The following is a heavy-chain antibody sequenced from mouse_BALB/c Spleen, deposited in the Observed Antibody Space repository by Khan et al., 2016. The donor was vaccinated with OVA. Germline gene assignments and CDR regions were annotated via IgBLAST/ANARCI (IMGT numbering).Heavy chain of an antibody. CDR2: ISSGSSTI. CDR1: GFTFSSFG. J-gene: IGHJ2*01. CDR3: ASHYYGKNYFDY. V-gene: IGHV5-17*02. Sequence: EVELVESGGGLVQPGGSRKLSCAASGFTFSSFGMHWVRQAPEKGLEWVAYISSGSSTIYYADTVKGRFTISRDNPKKTLFLQMTSLRSEDMAMYYCASHYYGKNYFDYWGQGTTLTVSS. D-gene: IGHD1-1*01.